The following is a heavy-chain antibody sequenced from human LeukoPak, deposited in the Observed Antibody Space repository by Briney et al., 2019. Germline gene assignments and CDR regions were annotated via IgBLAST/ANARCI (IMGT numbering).Heavy chain of an antibody. Sequence: SETLSLTCTVSDDSITMYYWTWIRQPPGKGLEWIGYVDHTGSTKFNPSLDGRVSISRDTSNNFFSLRLRSVTAADTAVYFCARGRVSSSTWYSTYYYFFYMDFWGKGTTVTVSS. CDR3: ARGRVSSSTWYSTYYYFFYMDF. J-gene: IGHJ6*03. D-gene: IGHD4-11*01. V-gene: IGHV4-59*01. CDR2: VDHTGST. CDR1: DDSITMYY.